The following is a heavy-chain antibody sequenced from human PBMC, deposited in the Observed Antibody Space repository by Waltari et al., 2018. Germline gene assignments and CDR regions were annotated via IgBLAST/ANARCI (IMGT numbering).Heavy chain of an antibody. Sequence: EVQLLESAGGLVQPGGALRLSCAASGFSFMGYAMSWVRQAPGDGREGVASISGSGATPFYAESVKGRFTIVRDNSKDTLYLQMNSLRVDDSAVYYCAKGSRGYTNYFFDYWGQGALVTVSS. J-gene: IGHJ4*02. V-gene: IGHV3-23*01. CDR3: AKGSRGYTNYFFDY. CDR2: ISGSGATP. CDR1: GFSFMGYA. D-gene: IGHD3-16*02.